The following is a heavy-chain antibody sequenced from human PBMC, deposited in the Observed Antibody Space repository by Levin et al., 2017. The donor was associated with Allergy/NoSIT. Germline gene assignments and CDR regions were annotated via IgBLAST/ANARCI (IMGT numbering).Heavy chain of an antibody. CDR3: ARASSRGGFGESRHFDY. CDR2: ISTFNGNT. V-gene: IGHV1-18*01. D-gene: IGHD3-10*01. Sequence: ASVKVSCKASGYTFTTYGITWVRQAPGQGLEWMGWISTFNGNTYYAQSLQGRVAMTKDTSTSTAYMELSILRSDDTAMYYCARASSRGGFGESRHFDYWGQGTLVTVSS. J-gene: IGHJ4*02. CDR1: GYTFTTYG.